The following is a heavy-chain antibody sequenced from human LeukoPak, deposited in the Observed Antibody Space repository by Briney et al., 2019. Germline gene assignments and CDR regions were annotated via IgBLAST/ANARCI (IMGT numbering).Heavy chain of an antibody. Sequence: PGGSLRLSCAASGFTFSSYAMHWVRQAPGKGLEWVAVISYDGSNKYYADSVKGRFTISRDNSKNTLYLQMNSLRAEDTAVYYCASNLMAVAGTWGDYWGQGTLVTVSS. J-gene: IGHJ4*02. CDR2: ISYDGSNK. D-gene: IGHD6-19*01. CDR3: ASNLMAVAGTWGDY. V-gene: IGHV3-30-3*01. CDR1: GFTFSSYA.